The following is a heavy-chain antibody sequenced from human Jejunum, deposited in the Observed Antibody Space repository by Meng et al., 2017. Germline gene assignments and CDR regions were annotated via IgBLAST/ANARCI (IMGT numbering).Heavy chain of an antibody. CDR2: INTGNGNT. J-gene: IGHJ4*02. V-gene: IGHV1-3*04. CDR1: GYTFTDYP. D-gene: IGHD2-8*02. Sequence: QVQLVQSGAEVKKPGAPVKLFCKASGYTFTDYPVHWLRQAPGQSLEWMGWINTGNGNTYSSQKFRDRLTITSDTSAHTVYMDLSSLRSEDTAVFYCARETGGVYFYWGQGTLVTVSS. CDR3: ARETGGVYFY.